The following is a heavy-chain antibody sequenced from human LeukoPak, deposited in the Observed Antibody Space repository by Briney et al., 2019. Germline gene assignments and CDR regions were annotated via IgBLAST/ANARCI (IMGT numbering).Heavy chain of an antibody. D-gene: IGHD1/OR15-1a*01. Sequence: SETLSLTCTISSGSISSSPYYWGWIRQPPGKGLEWIGSIDYSEITYYNPSLKSRVTISADTSKNQFSLELTSVTAADTAVYYCTRRANSYTFDYWGQGTLVTVSS. CDR1: SGSISSSPYY. CDR2: IDYSEIT. CDR3: TRRANSYTFDY. V-gene: IGHV4-39*01. J-gene: IGHJ4*02.